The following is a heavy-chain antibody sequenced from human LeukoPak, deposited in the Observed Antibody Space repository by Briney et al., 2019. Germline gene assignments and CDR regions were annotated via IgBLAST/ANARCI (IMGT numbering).Heavy chain of an antibody. J-gene: IGHJ4*02. CDR1: GGSIRSSSYY. V-gene: IGHV4-39*01. CDR2: IYYSGST. CDR3: ARHPLTGDLGGVDY. Sequence: PSETLSLTCTVSGGSIRSSSYYWGWIRQPPGKGLEWIGSIYYSGSTYYNPSLKSRVAISVDTSKNQFSLKLSSVTAADTAVYYCARHPLTGDLGGVDYWGQGTLVTVSS. D-gene: IGHD7-27*01.